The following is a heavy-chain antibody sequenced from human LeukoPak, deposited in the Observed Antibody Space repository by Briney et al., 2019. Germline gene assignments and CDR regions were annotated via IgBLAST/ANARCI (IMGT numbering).Heavy chain of an antibody. D-gene: IGHD3-10*01. CDR3: RGTYYYGSGIDGDYFDY. CDR2: ISSSSSYI. J-gene: IGHJ4*02. V-gene: IGHV3-21*01. Sequence: PGGSLRLSCAASGFTFSSYSMNWVRQAPGKGLEWVSSISSSSSYIYYADSVKGRFTISRDNAKNSLYLQMNSLRAEDTAVYYCRGTYYYGSGIDGDYFDYWGQGTLVTVSS. CDR1: GFTFSSYS.